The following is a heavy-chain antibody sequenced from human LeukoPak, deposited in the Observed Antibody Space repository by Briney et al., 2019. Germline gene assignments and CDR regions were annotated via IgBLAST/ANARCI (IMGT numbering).Heavy chain of an antibody. CDR3: ARGRSDYVWGSYRLPFNY. CDR1: GGSFSGYY. Sequence: KSSETLSLTCAVYGGSFSGYYWSWIRQPPGKGLEGIGEINYSRSTNYNPSLKSRVTISVDTSKNQFSLKLSSVTAADTAIYYCARGRSDYVWGSYRLPFNYWGQGTLVTVSS. V-gene: IGHV4-34*01. D-gene: IGHD3-16*02. CDR2: INYSRST. J-gene: IGHJ4*02.